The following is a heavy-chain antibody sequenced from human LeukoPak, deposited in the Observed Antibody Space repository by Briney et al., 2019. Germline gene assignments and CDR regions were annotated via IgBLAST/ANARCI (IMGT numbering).Heavy chain of an antibody. D-gene: IGHD5-24*01. Sequence: GEFLKISCKGSGYSFTSYWIGWVRQMPGKGLEWMGIIYPGDPDTRYSPSFQGQVTISADKSISTAYLQWSSLKASDTAMYYCARQGEMATTHFDYWGQGTLVTVSS. CDR3: ARQGEMATTHFDY. CDR1: GYSFTSYW. CDR2: IYPGDPDT. J-gene: IGHJ4*02. V-gene: IGHV5-51*01.